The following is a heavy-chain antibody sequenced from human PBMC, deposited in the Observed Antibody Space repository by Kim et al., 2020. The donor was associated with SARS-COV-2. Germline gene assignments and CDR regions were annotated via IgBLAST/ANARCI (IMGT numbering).Heavy chain of an antibody. D-gene: IGHD1-1*01. V-gene: IGHV3-30*07. Sequence: DSVKGRFTLSRDNSKNTLFLQMSGLRAEDTAVYYYARVRTPVVHLDYGMDLWGQGTTVTVSS. CDR3: ARVRTPVVHLDYGMDL. J-gene: IGHJ6*02.